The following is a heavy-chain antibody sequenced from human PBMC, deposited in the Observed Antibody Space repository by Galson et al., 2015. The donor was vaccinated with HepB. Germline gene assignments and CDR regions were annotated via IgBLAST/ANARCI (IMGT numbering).Heavy chain of an antibody. V-gene: IGHV3-33*08. CDR1: GFTFSSYG. CDR3: ARDTYSGSFHPTVLY. Sequence: SLRLSCAASGFTFSSYGMHWVRQAPGKGLEWVAVIWYDGSNKYYVDSVKGRFTISRDNSKNTLYLQMNSLRAEDTAVYYCARDTYSGSFHPTVLYGGQGTLVTVSS. CDR2: IWYDGSNK. J-gene: IGHJ4*02. D-gene: IGHD1-26*01.